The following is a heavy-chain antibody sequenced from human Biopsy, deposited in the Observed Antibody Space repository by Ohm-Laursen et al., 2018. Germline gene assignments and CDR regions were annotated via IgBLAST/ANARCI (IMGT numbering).Heavy chain of an antibody. CDR2: IFNSANT. CDR1: GASITSYY. Sequence: SHTLSLTCTVFGASITSYYWSWIRQRPGKGLEWIGYIFNSANTYYNPSLKNLITISGNTSKNQFFLKLNSVTASDTAVYYCARGDYFDSNGYFWFDPWGQGTLVTVSS. V-gene: IGHV4-31*01. J-gene: IGHJ5*02. D-gene: IGHD3-22*01. CDR3: ARGDYFDSNGYFWFDP.